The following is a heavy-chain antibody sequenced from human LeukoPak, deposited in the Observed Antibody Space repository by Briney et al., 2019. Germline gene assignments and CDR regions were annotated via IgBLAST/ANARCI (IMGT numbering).Heavy chain of an antibody. CDR2: INPNSGGT. Sequence: ASVKVSCRASGYTFTGYYMHWVRQAPGQGLEWMGWINPNSGGTNYAQKFQGRVTMTRDTSISTAYMELSRLRSDDTAVYYCARDLKGGKVIYYYYYYMDVWGKGTTVTVSS. D-gene: IGHD1-26*01. CDR1: GYTFTGYY. J-gene: IGHJ6*03. V-gene: IGHV1-2*02. CDR3: ARDLKGGKVIYYYYYYMDV.